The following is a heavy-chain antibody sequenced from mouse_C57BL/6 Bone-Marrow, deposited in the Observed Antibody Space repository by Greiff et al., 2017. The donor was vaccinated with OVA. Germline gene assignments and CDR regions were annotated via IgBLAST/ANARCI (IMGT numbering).Heavy chain of an antibody. V-gene: IGHV5-4*03. J-gene: IGHJ1*03. CDR2: LSDGGSYT. Sequence: EVMLVESGGGLVKPGGSLKLSCAASGFTFSSYAMSWVRQTPEKRLEWVATLSDGGSYTYYPDNVKGRFTISRDNAKNNLYLQMSHLKSEDTAMYYCARSWYFDVWGTGTTVTVSS. CDR1: GFTFSSYA. CDR3: ARSWYFDV.